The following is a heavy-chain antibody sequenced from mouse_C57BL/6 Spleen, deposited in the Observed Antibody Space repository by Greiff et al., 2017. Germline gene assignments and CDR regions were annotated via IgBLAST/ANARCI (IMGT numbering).Heavy chain of an antibody. Sequence: EVQGVESGGGLVKPGGSLKLSCAASGFTFSDYGMHWVRQAPEKGLEWVAYISSGSSTIYYAHTVKGRFTFSRANATNTLFLQMTSLRSEDTARYYCERVYGSHYFDYWGKGTTLTVSS. D-gene: IGHD1-1*01. CDR1: GFTFSDYG. V-gene: IGHV5-17*01. CDR2: ISSGSSTI. J-gene: IGHJ2*01. CDR3: ERVYGSHYFDY.